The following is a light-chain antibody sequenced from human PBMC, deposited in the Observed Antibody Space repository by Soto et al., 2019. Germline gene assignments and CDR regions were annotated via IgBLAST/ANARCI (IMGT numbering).Light chain of an antibody. CDR2: GAS. CDR3: QRYGSSPMYT. CDR1: QSVSSSY. V-gene: IGKV3-20*01. Sequence: EIVLTQSPGTLSLSPGERATLSCRASQSVSSSYLAWYQQKPGQAPRLLIYGASSRAADIPDRFSGSGSGTVFTLTISRLEPEDFAVYYCQRYGSSPMYTFGQGTQLEIK. J-gene: IGKJ2*01.